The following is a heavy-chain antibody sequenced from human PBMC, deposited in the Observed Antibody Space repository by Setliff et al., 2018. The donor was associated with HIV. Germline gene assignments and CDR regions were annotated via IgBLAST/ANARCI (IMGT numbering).Heavy chain of an antibody. CDR1: GYTFTGYY. Sequence: GASVKVSCKASGYTFTGYYMHWARQAPGQGLEWMGWINPNSGGTNYAQKFQGRVTMTRDTSISTAYMELSRLRSDDTAVYYCARDIGITTTGKGWFEPWGQGTQVTVSS. CDR3: ARDIGITTTGKGWFEP. D-gene: IGHD1-1*01. V-gene: IGHV1-2*02. J-gene: IGHJ5*02. CDR2: INPNSGGT.